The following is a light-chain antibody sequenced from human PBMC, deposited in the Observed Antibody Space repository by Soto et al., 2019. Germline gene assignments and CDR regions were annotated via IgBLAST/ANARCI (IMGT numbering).Light chain of an antibody. CDR1: SSDGGGYNY. CDR2: DVS. V-gene: IGLV2-14*01. CDR3: SSYTSSSTLDVV. J-gene: IGLJ2*01. Sequence: QSALTQPASVSGSPGQSITISCTGTSSDGGGYNYVSWYQQHPGKAPKLMIYDVSNRPSGVSNRFSGSKSANTASLTISGRQAEDEADYYCSSYTSSSTLDVVFGGGTQLTVL.